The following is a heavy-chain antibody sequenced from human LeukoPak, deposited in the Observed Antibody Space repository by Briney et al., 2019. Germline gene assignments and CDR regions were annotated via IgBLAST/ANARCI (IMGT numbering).Heavy chain of an antibody. CDR1: GGSIRSSYYY. V-gene: IGHV4-39*07. D-gene: IGHD1-26*01. J-gene: IGHJ6*02. CDR2: IYDSGST. CDR3: ARDTRSRASRAPLAGLTDYYYYYGMDV. Sequence: SETLSLTCTVSGGSIRSSYYYWGWIRQPPGKGLEWIGSIYDSGSTYYNPSLKSRVTISVDTSKNQFSLKLSSVTAADTAVYYCARDTRSRASRAPLAGLTDYYYYYGMDVWGQGTTVTVSS.